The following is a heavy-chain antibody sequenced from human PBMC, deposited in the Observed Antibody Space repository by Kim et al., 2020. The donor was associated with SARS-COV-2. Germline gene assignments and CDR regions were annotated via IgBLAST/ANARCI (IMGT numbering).Heavy chain of an antibody. CDR1: GFTFGDYA. CDR2: IRSKAYGGTT. V-gene: IGHV3-49*03. D-gene: IGHD3-10*01. J-gene: IGHJ6*02. Sequence: GGSLRLSCTASGFTFGDYAMSWFRQAPGKGLEWVGFIRSKAYGGTTEYAASVKGRFTISRDDSKSIAYLQMNSLKTEDTAVYYCTRAQIWFGELLSVGEVDVWGQGTTVTVSS. CDR3: TRAQIWFGELLSVGEVDV.